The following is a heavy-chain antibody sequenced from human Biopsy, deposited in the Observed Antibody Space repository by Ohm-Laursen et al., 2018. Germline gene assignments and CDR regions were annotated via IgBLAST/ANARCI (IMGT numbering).Heavy chain of an antibody. V-gene: IGHV3-11*01. CDR2: ITNTGRTV. CDR3: ARELGNGMDV. Sequence: SLRLSCSATGFTFSDYYMNWIRQAPGKGLEWVSFITNTGRTVYADSVKGRFTISRDNADNSLHLQMKSLSAEDTAVYYCARELGNGMDVWGQGTPVTVSS. CDR1: GFTFSDYY. J-gene: IGHJ6*02.